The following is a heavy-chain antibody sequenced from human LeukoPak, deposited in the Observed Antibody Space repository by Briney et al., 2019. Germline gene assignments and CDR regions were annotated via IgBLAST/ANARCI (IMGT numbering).Heavy chain of an antibody. CDR1: GFTFSSYS. J-gene: IGHJ4*02. Sequence: GGSLRLSCAASGFTFSSYSMNWVRQAPGKGLEWVSYISSSSSTIYYADSVKGRFTISRDNAKNSLYLQMNSLRAEDTAVYYCARDPGDCSGGSCYSSTGVDYWGQGTLVTVSS. V-gene: IGHV3-48*04. CDR3: ARDPGDCSGGSCYSSTGVDY. CDR2: ISSSSSTI. D-gene: IGHD2-15*01.